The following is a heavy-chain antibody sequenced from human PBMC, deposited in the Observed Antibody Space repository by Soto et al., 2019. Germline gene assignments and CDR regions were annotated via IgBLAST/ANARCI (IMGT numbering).Heavy chain of an antibody. CDR3: ARVKDSSGWDD. CDR1: GFTVSSNY. D-gene: IGHD6-19*01. CDR2: IYSGGST. Sequence: PGGSLRLSCAASGFTVSSNYMSWVRQAPGKGLEWVSVIYSGGSTYYADSVKGRFTISRDNSKNTLYLQMNSLRAEDTAVYYCARVKDSSGWDDWGQGTLVTSPQ. J-gene: IGHJ4*02. V-gene: IGHV3-53*01.